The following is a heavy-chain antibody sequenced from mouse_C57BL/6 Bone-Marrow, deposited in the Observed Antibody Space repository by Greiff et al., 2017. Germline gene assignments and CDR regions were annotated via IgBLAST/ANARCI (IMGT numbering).Heavy chain of an antibody. Sequence: VQLQQPGAELVKPGASVKLSCKASGSTFTSYWMQWVKQRPGQGLEWIGEIDPSDSYTNYNQKFKGKATLTVDTSSSTAYMQLSSLTSEDSAVYYCARDTTTVVANFDYWGQGTTLTVSS. D-gene: IGHD1-1*01. CDR1: GSTFTSYW. CDR2: IDPSDSYT. CDR3: ARDTTTVVANFDY. J-gene: IGHJ2*01. V-gene: IGHV1-50*01.